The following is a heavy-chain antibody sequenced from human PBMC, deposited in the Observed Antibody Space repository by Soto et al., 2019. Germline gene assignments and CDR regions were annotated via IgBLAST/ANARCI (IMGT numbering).Heavy chain of an antibody. CDR2: ISWNSGTI. CDR1: GFTFDDYA. J-gene: IGHJ4*02. D-gene: IGHD3-10*01. Sequence: EVQLVESGGGLVQPGRSLRLSCAASGFTFDDYAMHWVRQAPGKGLEWVSGISWNSGTIGYADSVKGRFTISRDNAKNSLYLQMNSLRAEDTALYYCANDSSNYYGSGSYGDSWGQGTLVTVSS. V-gene: IGHV3-9*01. CDR3: ANDSSNYYGSGSYGDS.